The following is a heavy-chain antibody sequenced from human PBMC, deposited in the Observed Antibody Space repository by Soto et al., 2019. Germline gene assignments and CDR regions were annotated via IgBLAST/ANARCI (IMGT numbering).Heavy chain of an antibody. Sequence: ASVKVSCKASGYTFAGYYMQWVRQAPGQGLEWMGWINPNSGGTNYAQKFQGWVTMTRDTSISTAYMELSRLRSDDTAVYYCARAHFRIAAAGLDAFDIWGQGTMLTVSS. CDR3: ARAHFRIAAAGLDAFDI. V-gene: IGHV1-2*04. CDR1: GYTFAGYY. J-gene: IGHJ3*02. D-gene: IGHD6-13*01. CDR2: INPNSGGT.